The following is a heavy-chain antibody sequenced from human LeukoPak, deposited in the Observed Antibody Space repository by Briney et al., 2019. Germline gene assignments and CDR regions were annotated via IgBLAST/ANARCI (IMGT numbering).Heavy chain of an antibody. CDR2: IYYSGTT. CDR1: GGSINSYY. Sequence: PSETLSLTCTVSGGSINSYYWSWIRQPPGKGLEWIGYIYYSGTTNYNPSLESRVTISIDTSKNQFSLKLSSVTAADTAMYYCAAFTTSSWFAYWGQGSLVAVSS. D-gene: IGHD6-13*01. J-gene: IGHJ4*02. CDR3: AAFTTSSWFAY. V-gene: IGHV4-59*08.